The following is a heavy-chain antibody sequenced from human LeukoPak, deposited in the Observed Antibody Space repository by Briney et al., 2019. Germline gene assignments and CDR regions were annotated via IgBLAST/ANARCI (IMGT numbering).Heavy chain of an antibody. CDR3: ARRAGDYSHPYDY. J-gene: IGHJ4*02. CDR1: GFIFSSYS. D-gene: IGHD3-22*01. CDR2: ISSLSGTI. Sequence: PGGSLRLSCAASGFIFSSYSMNWVRQAPGEGLEWVSYISSLSGTIYYADSVKGRFTISRDNAKNSLYLQMNSLRAEDTAMYYCARRAGDYSHPYDYWGQGTLVTVSS. V-gene: IGHV3-48*04.